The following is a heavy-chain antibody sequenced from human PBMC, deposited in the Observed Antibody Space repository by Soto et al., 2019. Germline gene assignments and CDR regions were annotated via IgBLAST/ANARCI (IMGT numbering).Heavy chain of an antibody. CDR1: GGSISSGGYY. D-gene: IGHD3-9*01. V-gene: IGHV4-31*03. CDR2: IYYSGST. CDR3: ARDVLRYDILTGYYPGPLDP. J-gene: IGHJ5*02. Sequence: PSETLSLTCTVSGGSISSGGYYRSWIRQHPGKGLEWIGYIYYSGSTYYNPSLKSRVTISVDTSKNQFSLKLSSVTAADTAVYYCARDVLRYDILTGYYPGPLDPWGQGTLVTVSS.